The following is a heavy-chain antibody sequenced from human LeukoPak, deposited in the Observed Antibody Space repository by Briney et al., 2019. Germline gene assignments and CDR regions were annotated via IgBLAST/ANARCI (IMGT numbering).Heavy chain of an antibody. V-gene: IGHV1-2*02. CDR2: INPNSGGT. CDR3: AREMETGTVVTPGY. D-gene: IGHD4-23*01. CDR1: GYTFTDYH. J-gene: IGHJ4*02. Sequence: SVKVSCKASGYTFTDYHMHWVRQAPGQGLEWMGWINPNSGGTNYAQKFQGRVTMTRDTSISTTNMELRSLRSDDTAVYYCAREMETGTVVTPGYWGQGTLVTVSS.